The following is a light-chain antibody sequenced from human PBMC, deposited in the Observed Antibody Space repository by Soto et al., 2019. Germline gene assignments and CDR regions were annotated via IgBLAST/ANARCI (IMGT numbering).Light chain of an antibody. CDR2: EGN. CDR3: CSYAGSSTQV. V-gene: IGLV2-23*01. CDR1: TSDIGSYNL. J-gene: IGLJ2*01. Sequence: QSALTQPASVSGSPGQSITISCTGTTSDIGSYNLVSWYQQHPGKVPKLMIFEGNKRPSGVSNRFSGSKSGNTASLTISGLRAEDEADYYCCSYAGSSTQVFGGGTKLTVL.